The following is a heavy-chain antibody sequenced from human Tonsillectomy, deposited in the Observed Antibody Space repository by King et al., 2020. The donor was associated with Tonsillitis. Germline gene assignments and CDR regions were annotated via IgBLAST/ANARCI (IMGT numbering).Heavy chain of an antibody. CDR2: IKSKTDGGTT. J-gene: IGHJ6*03. Sequence: VQLVESGGGLVKPGGSLRLSCAASGFTFSNAWMNWVRQAPGKGLEWVGRIKSKTDGGTTDYAAPVKGRFTLSRDDSKNTLYLQMNSLKTEDTAVYYCTGAGSGYDWNYYYYYMDVWGKGTTVTVSS. V-gene: IGHV3-15*07. CDR1: GFTFSNAW. D-gene: IGHD1-20*01. CDR3: TGAGSGYDWNYYYYYMDV.